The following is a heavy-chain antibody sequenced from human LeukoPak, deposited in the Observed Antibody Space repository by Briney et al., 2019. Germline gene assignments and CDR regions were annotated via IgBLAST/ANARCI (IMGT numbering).Heavy chain of an antibody. J-gene: IGHJ6*02. CDR3: ARDRHDYYYGMDV. Sequence: GASVKVSCKASGYTFTSYYIHWVRQAPGQGLEWMGMINPSGGSTSYAQKFQGRVTMTRDTSTSTVYMELSSLRSEDTAVYYCARDRHDYYYGMDVWGQGTTVTVSS. CDR2: INPSGGST. CDR1: GYTFTSYY. V-gene: IGHV1-46*01.